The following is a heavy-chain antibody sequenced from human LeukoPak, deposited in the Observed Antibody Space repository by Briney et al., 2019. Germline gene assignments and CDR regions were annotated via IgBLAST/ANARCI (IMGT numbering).Heavy chain of an antibody. J-gene: IGHJ3*02. Sequence: PSETLSLTCTVSGGSISSSSYYWGWIRQPPGKGLEWIGSIYYSGSTYYNPSLKSRVTISVDTSKNQFSLKLSSVTAADTAVYYCARFILTGYNLGKDAFDIWGQGTMVTVSS. V-gene: IGHV4-39*01. CDR3: ARFILTGYNLGKDAFDI. CDR2: IYYSGST. D-gene: IGHD3-9*01. CDR1: GGSISSSSYY.